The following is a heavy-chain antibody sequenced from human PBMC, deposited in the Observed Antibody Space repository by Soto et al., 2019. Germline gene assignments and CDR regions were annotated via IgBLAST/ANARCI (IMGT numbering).Heavy chain of an antibody. CDR3: ATWHEREHAYDV. Sequence: ETLSLSCAAFGLTVSGKKYVAWVRQAPGKGLEWVSALYDVDGSFYADSVKGRFTTSSDSSKTTVYLQMNGLRPDDTAVYYCATWHEREHAYDVWGQGTTVTVSS. CDR1: GLTVSGKKY. V-gene: IGHV3-53*01. CDR2: LYDVDGS. J-gene: IGHJ3*01. D-gene: IGHD1-1*01.